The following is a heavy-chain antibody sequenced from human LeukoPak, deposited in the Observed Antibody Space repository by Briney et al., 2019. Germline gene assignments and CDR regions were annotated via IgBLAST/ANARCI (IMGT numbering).Heavy chain of an antibody. CDR3: AKGPRLIEYSSSPKAD. V-gene: IGHV3-30*18. J-gene: IGHJ4*02. CDR1: GFTFSSYG. D-gene: IGHD6-6*01. CDR2: ISYDGSNK. Sequence: QTGGSLRLSCAASGFTFSSYGMHWVRQAPGKGLEWVAVISYDGSNKYYADSVKGRFTISRDNPKNTLYLQMNSLRVEDTAMYYCAKGPRLIEYSSSPKADWGQGTLVTVSS.